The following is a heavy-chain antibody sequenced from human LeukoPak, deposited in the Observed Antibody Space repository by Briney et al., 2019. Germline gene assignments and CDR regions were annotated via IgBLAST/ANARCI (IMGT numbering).Heavy chain of an antibody. V-gene: IGHV3-53*01. D-gene: IGHD3-22*01. Sequence: GGSLRLSCAASGFTVSSNYMSWVRQAPGKGLEWVSVIYSGGSTYYADSVKGRFTISRDNSKSTLYLQMNSLRAEDTAVYYCARDHDSSGYYYYWGQGTLVTVSS. CDR3: ARDHDSSGYYYY. CDR2: IYSGGST. J-gene: IGHJ4*02. CDR1: GFTVSSNY.